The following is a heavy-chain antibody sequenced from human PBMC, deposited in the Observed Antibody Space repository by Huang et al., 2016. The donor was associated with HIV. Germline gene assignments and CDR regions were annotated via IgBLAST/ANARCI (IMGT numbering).Heavy chain of an antibody. D-gene: IGHD5-12*01. CDR2: ISSHGSPE. J-gene: IGHJ4*02. CDR3: ARDGGYSVDWYPSDY. Sequence: VQLVESGGGVVQPGRSLRLSCAASGFNFKTYAMHWVRQAPGKGLAWVAVISSHGSPESYADSVKGRFTISRDNSRNILYLQMNSLKIDDTALYYCARDGGYSVDWYPSDYWGQGTLVTVSS. CDR1: GFNFKTYA. V-gene: IGHV3-30*04.